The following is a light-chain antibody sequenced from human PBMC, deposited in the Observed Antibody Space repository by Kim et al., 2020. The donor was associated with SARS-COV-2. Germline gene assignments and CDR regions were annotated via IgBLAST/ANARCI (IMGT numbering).Light chain of an antibody. CDR2: DAS. CDR1: QSVSSY. J-gene: IGKJ4*01. Sequence: EIVLTQSPATLSLSPEERATLSCRASQSVSSYLAWYQQKPGQAPRLLIYDASNRATGIPARFSGSGSGTDFTLTISSLEPEDFAVYYCQQRSNGLTFGGGTKVDIK. CDR3: QQRSNGLT. V-gene: IGKV3-11*01.